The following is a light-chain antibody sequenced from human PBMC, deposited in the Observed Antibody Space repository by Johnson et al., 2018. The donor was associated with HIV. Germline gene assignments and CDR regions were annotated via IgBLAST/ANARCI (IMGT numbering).Light chain of an antibody. V-gene: IGLV1-51*02. CDR1: SSNIGNNY. CDR3: GTWDNSLSAYV. Sequence: QSVLTQPPSVSAAPGQKVTISCSGSSSNIGNNYVSWYQHLPGTAPKLLIYENTKRPSGIPDRFSGSKSGTSATLGITGLQTGDEAVYYCGTWDNSLSAYVFDTGTKVTVL. J-gene: IGLJ1*01. CDR2: ENT.